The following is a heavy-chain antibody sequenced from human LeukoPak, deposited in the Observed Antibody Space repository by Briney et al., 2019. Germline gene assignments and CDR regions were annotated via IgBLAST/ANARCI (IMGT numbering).Heavy chain of an antibody. J-gene: IGHJ4*02. CDR3: ARAGPYGDYVY. Sequence: SVKVSCKASGGTFSSYAISWVRQAPGQGLEWMGRIIPIFGTANYAQKFQGRVTITTDESTSTAYMELSSLRSEDMAVCYCARAGPYGDYVYWGQGTLVTISS. CDR2: IIPIFGTA. D-gene: IGHD4-17*01. V-gene: IGHV1-69*05. CDR1: GGTFSSYA.